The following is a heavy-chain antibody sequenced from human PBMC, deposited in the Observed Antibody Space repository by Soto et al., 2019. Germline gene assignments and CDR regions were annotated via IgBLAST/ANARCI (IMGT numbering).Heavy chain of an antibody. CDR1: GGTFSSYP. CDR3: AREQVPVAKGGGGALDI. V-gene: IGHV1-69*06. D-gene: IGHD2-2*01. Sequence: QVQLVQSGAEVKKPGSSVKVSCKASGGTFSSYPISWVRQAPGQGLEWMGAIIPIFGTTNYAQKFQGRVTITASKYTNTAYMELTSLKSEATAVYYSAREQVPVAKGGGGALDIWGQGSMVTVSS. CDR2: IIPIFGTT. J-gene: IGHJ3*02.